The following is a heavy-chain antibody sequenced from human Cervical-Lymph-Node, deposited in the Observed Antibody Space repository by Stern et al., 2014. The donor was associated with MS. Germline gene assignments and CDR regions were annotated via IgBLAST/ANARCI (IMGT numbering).Heavy chain of an antibody. CDR1: GFTFSYYS. J-gene: IGHJ4*02. CDR3: ARVPLAADGTNLDY. V-gene: IGHV3-48*02. Sequence: EVQLVESGGGLVQPGGSLRLSCAASGFTFSYYSMNWVRQAPGKGLEWVSYISGSGTTMYYADSVKGRFTISRDNAQNSLYVQMNSLRDEDTAVYYCARVPLAADGTNLDYWGQGTLVTVSS. CDR2: ISGSGTTM. D-gene: IGHD6-13*01.